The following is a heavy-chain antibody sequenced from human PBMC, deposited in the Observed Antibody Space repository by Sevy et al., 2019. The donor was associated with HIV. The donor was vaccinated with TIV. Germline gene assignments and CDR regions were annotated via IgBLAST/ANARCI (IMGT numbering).Heavy chain of an antibody. D-gene: IGHD3-10*01. J-gene: IGHJ4*02. V-gene: IGHV3-72*01. CDR2: IRNKANSDTT. CDR3: ARVPTYGSVTYFLDY. CDR1: GFTLSDHS. Sequence: GGSLRLSCAASGFTLSDHSMDWVRQAPGKGLEWVGRIRNKANSDTTEYAASVKGRFTISRDDSKNSLYLQMNSLKTEDTAVYYCARVPTYGSVTYFLDYWGQGALVTVSS.